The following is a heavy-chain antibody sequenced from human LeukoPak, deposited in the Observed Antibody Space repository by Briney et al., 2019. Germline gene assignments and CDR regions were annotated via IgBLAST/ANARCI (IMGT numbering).Heavy chain of an antibody. V-gene: IGHV3-74*01. CDR1: RFTFSSYW. D-gene: IGHD6-6*01. CDR3: ARGASSSSSYYFYYMDV. Sequence: PGVSLRLSCAASRFTFSSYWKHWVRQAPGKGLVWVSRINSDGSNTNYADSVKGRFTISRDNAMNTLYLQMNSLRAEDTAVYYCARGASSSSSYYFYYMDVWGKGTTVTVSS. J-gene: IGHJ6*03. CDR2: INSDGSNT.